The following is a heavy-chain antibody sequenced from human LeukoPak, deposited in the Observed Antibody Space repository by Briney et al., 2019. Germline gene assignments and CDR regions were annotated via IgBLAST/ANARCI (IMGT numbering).Heavy chain of an antibody. CDR1: GGSISGYH. D-gene: IGHD5-18*01. Sequence: SETLSLTCTVSGGSISGYHWGWIRQPPGKGLEWIGYIYYTGSTTYNPSLKSRVTISVDTSKSQFSLKLGSATAADTAVYYCARDKQPGDYWGQGTLVTVSS. CDR2: IYYTGST. CDR3: ARDKQPGDY. V-gene: IGHV4-59*01. J-gene: IGHJ4*02.